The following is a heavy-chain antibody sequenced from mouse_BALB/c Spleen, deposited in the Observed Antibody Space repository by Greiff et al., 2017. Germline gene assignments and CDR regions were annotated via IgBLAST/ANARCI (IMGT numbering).Heavy chain of an antibody. J-gene: IGHJ4*01. CDR1: GFSLTSYG. CDR2: IWSGGST. CDR3: ARWYGNYYYYAMDY. D-gene: IGHD2-10*02. Sequence: VQLQQSGPGLVQPSQSLSITCTVSGFSLTSYGVHWVRQSPGKGLEWLGVIWSGGSTDYNAAFISRLSISKDNSKSQVFFKMNSLQANDTAIYYCARWYGNYYYYAMDYWGQGTSVTVSS. V-gene: IGHV2-2*02.